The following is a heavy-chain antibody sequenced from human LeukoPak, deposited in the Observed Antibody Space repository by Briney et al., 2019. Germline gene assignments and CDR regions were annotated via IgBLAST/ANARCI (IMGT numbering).Heavy chain of an antibody. CDR2: IHTSGDT. D-gene: IGHD4-17*01. CDR1: GLTGSHNY. CDR3: IVFGDSNH. Sequence: QSGGSLRLSYAASGLTGSHNYVSWVRQAPGKGLEWVSAIHTSGDTCYADSVKGRFTISRDTSKNTLYLQINSLRVEDTAVYYCIVFGDSNHWGQGTLVTVSS. J-gene: IGHJ5*02. V-gene: IGHV3-53*01.